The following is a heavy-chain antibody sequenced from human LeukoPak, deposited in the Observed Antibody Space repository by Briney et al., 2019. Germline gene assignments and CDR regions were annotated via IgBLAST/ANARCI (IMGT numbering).Heavy chain of an antibody. CDR2: ISSSGSTT. D-gene: IGHD3-16*01. Sequence: GGSLRLSCAASGFTFSDYYMTWIRQAPGKGLEWVSYISSSGSTTYYADSVKGRFTISRDNSKNTLYLQMNSLRAEDTAVYYCAKDGDWFDPWGQGTLVTVSS. CDR3: AKDGDWFDP. CDR1: GFTFSDYY. J-gene: IGHJ5*02. V-gene: IGHV3-11*01.